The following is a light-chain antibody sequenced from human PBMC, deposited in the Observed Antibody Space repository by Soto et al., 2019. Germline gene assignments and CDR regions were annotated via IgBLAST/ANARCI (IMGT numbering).Light chain of an antibody. Sequence: EIVLTHSPDTLYLSLGERATLSCMASQSVSSSYLAWYQQKPGQAPRLLIYGASSRATGIPDRFSGSGSGIDFTLTISRLGPEDFAVYYCQQYGSSRTFGQGTKVE. CDR1: QSVSSSY. CDR2: GAS. J-gene: IGKJ1*01. V-gene: IGKV3-20*01. CDR3: QQYGSSRT.